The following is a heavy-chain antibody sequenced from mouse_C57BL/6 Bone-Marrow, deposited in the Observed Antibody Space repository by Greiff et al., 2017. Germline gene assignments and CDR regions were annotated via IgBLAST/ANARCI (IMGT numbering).Heavy chain of an antibody. V-gene: IGHV1-82*01. CDR3: ARSPLRRYWYCDV. CDR1: GYAFSSSW. J-gene: IGHJ1*03. CDR2: IYPGDGDT. Sequence: VQLQQSGPELVKPGASVTISCKASGYAFSSSWMNWVKQRPGKGLEWIGRIYPGDGDTNYNGKFKGKATLTADKSSSTAYMQLSSLTSEDSAVYFWARSPLRRYWYCDVWGTGTTVTVSS. D-gene: IGHD2-12*01.